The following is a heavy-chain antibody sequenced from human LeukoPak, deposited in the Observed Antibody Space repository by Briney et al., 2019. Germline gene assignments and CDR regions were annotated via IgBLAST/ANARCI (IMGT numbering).Heavy chain of an antibody. D-gene: IGHD3-16*02. Sequence: PSQTLSLTCTVSGGSISSGSYYWSWIRQPAGKGLEWIGRIYTSGSTNYNPSLKSRVTISVDTSKNQFSLKLSSVTAADTAVYYCARNGDYVWGSYRKEASHFDYWGQGTLVTVSS. J-gene: IGHJ4*02. CDR2: IYTSGST. V-gene: IGHV4-61*02. CDR3: ARNGDYVWGSYRKEASHFDY. CDR1: GGSISSGSYY.